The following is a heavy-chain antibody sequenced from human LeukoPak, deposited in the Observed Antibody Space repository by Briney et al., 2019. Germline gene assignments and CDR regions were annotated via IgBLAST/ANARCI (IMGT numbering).Heavy chain of an antibody. Sequence: GGSLRLSCAASGFTFSSYAMHWVRQAPGKGLEWVAVISYDGSNKYYADSVKGRFTISRDNAKNSLYLQMNSLRAEDTAVYYCARLLGMIMFGEADAFEVWGQGTRVTVSS. CDR2: ISYDGSNK. V-gene: IGHV3-30-3*01. CDR1: GFTFSSYA. J-gene: IGHJ3*01. D-gene: IGHD3-16*01. CDR3: ARLLGMIMFGEADAFEV.